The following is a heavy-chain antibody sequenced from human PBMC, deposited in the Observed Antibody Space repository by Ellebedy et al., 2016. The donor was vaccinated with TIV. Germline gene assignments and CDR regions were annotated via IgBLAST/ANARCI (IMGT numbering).Heavy chain of an antibody. CDR1: RFIFSNFA. J-gene: IGHJ6*02. V-gene: IGHV3-30*01. CDR3: ARGGVGHCNSTICLGMDV. Sequence: GGSLRLSCAASRFIFSNFAMHWVRQAPGKGLEWVAVISYDGSNKYYADSVKGRFTISRDNSKNTLYLQMNSLRAEDTAVYYCARGGVGHCNSTICLGMDVWGQGTTVTVSS. CDR2: ISYDGSNK. D-gene: IGHD2-2*01.